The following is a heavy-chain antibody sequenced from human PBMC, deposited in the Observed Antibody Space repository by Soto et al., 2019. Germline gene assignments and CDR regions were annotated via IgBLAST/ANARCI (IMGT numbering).Heavy chain of an antibody. V-gene: IGHV1-18*01. CDR3: ARGRYGDY. CDR2: ISAHNGNT. J-gene: IGHJ4*02. Sequence: QVHLVQSGAEVKKPGASVKVSCKGSGYTFTSYGITWVRQAPGQGLEWMGWISAHNGNTNYAQKLEGRVTVTRETSTSTAYMELRGLRSDDTAVYYCARGRYGDYWGQGALVTVSS. CDR1: GYTFTSYG. D-gene: IGHD1-1*01.